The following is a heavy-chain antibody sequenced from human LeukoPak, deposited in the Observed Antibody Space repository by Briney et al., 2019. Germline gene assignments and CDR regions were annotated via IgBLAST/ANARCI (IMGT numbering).Heavy chain of an antibody. J-gene: IGHJ5*02. V-gene: IGHV4-59*01. CDR1: GGSISSYY. CDR2: IYYSGST. CDR3: ARERGYYDSGGLDH. Sequence: PSETLYLTCTISGGSISSYYWSWIRQPPGKGLEWIGYIYYSGSTNYSPSLQSRVTISVDTSNNQFSLKLSSVTAADTAVYYCARERGYYDSGGLDHWGQGTLVTVSS. D-gene: IGHD3-22*01.